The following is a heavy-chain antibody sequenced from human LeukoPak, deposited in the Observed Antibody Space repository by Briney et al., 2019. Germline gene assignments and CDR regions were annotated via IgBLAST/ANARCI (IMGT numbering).Heavy chain of an antibody. J-gene: IGHJ6*02. Sequence: SETLSLTCTVSVGSISSYYWSWIRQPPGKGLEWIGYIYYSGSTNYNPSLKSRVTISVDTSKNQFSLKLSSVTAADTAVYYCARVTLYYYYYGMDVWGQGTTVTVSS. CDR2: IYYSGST. V-gene: IGHV4-59*01. CDR1: VGSISSYY. CDR3: ARVTLYYYYYGMDV. D-gene: IGHD3-16*01.